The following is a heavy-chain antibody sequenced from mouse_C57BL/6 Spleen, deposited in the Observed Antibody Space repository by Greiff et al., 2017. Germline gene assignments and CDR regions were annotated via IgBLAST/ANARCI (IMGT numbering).Heavy chain of an antibody. Sequence: VQLQQPGAELVMPGASVKLSCKASGYTFTSYWMHWVKQRPGQGLEWIGEIDPSDSYTNYNQKFKGKSTLTVDKSSSTAYMQLSSLTSEDSAVYYCARDYSKGAGYFDVWGTGTTVTVSS. CDR2: IDPSDSYT. D-gene: IGHD2-5*01. CDR1: GYTFTSYW. CDR3: ARDYSKGAGYFDV. J-gene: IGHJ1*03. V-gene: IGHV1-69*01.